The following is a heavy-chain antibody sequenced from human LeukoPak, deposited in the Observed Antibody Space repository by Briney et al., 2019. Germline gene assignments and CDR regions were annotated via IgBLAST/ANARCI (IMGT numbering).Heavy chain of an antibody. Sequence: SETLSLTCAVSGYSISSGYYWGWIRRPPGNGLEWIGTINHSGSTYYNPSLKSRVTISVDTSKNQFSLNLNSVTAADTAFYYCARNGGYGKFDNWGQGALVTVSS. CDR3: ARNGGYGKFDN. CDR1: GYSISSGYY. V-gene: IGHV4-38-2*01. J-gene: IGHJ4*02. CDR2: INHSGST. D-gene: IGHD1-26*01.